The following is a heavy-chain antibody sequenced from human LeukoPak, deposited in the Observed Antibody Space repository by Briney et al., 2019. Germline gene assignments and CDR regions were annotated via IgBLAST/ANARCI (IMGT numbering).Heavy chain of an antibody. CDR1: GYTFTSYD. D-gene: IGHD5-18*01. CDR3: ARRGTAMGFDYYYYYYMDV. J-gene: IGHJ6*03. V-gene: IGHV1-8*03. CDR2: MNPNSGNT. Sequence: GASVKASCKASGYTFTSYDINWVRQATGQGLEWMGWMNPNSGNTGYAQKFQGRVTITRNTSISTAYMELSSLRSEDTAVYYCARRGTAMGFDYYYYYYMDVWGKGTTVTVSS.